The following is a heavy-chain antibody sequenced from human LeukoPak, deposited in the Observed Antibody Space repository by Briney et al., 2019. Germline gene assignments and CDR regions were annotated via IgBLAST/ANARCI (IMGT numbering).Heavy chain of an antibody. J-gene: IGHJ4*02. V-gene: IGHV3-23*01. D-gene: IGHD4-4*01. CDR1: GFTFSSYW. CDR2: ISGSGGST. CDR3: AKDRASYSNYAHLAFDY. Sequence: GGSLRLSCTASGFTFSSYWMSWVRQAPGKGLEWVSAISGSGGSTYYADSVKGRFTISRDNSKNTLYLQMNSLRAEDTAVYYCAKDRASYSNYAHLAFDYWGQGTLVTVSS.